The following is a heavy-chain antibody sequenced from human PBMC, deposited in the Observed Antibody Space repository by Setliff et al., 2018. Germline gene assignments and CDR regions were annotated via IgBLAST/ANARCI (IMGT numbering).Heavy chain of an antibody. J-gene: IGHJ3*02. V-gene: IGHV3-48*03. CDR3: ASHEPWLWNAFDI. Sequence: LRLSCAASGFTFRSYEMNWVRQAPGKGLEWISYITASGSTIYYADSVKGRFTISRDNAKNSLYLQMNSLRAEDTAVYYCASHEPWLWNAFDIWGQGTMVTVSS. D-gene: IGHD6-19*01. CDR1: GFTFRSYE. CDR2: ITASGSTI.